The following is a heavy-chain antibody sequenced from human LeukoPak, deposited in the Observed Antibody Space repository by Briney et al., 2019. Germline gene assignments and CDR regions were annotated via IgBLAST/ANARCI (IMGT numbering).Heavy chain of an antibody. Sequence: GASVKVSCKASGYTFTGYHIHWVRQAPGQGLEWMGWISAYNGNTNYAQKLQGRVTMTTDTSTSTAYMELRSLRSDDTAVYYCARGTAYYDSSGIAGYWGQGTLVTVSS. CDR3: ARGTAYYDSSGIAGY. CDR2: ISAYNGNT. D-gene: IGHD3-22*01. J-gene: IGHJ4*02. CDR1: GYTFTGYH. V-gene: IGHV1-18*01.